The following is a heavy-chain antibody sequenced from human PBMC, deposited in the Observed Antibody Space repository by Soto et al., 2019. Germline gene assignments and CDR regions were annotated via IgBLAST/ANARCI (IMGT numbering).Heavy chain of an antibody. J-gene: IGHJ4*02. CDR2: ISSSSSYT. Sequence: EVQLVESGGGLVKPGGSLRLSCAASGFTFSTYTMNWVRQAPGKGLEWVSSISSSSSYTYYADSVKGRFTISRDNAKNSLYLQMNSLRAEDTAVYYGAREITGYGSLTYFDYWGQGTLVTVSS. V-gene: IGHV3-21*01. CDR3: AREITGYGSLTYFDY. CDR1: GFTFSTYT. D-gene: IGHD3-10*01.